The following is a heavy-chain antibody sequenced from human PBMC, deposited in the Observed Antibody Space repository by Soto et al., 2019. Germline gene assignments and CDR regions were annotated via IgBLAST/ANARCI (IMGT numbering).Heavy chain of an antibody. CDR2: ISTYNGKT. CDR3: ARDRVEAALGTFDQ. V-gene: IGHV1-18*01. D-gene: IGHD6-13*01. J-gene: IGHJ4*02. CDR1: GYTFSTYP. Sequence: ASVKVSCKISGYTFSTYPISWVRQAPGQGLEWVGWISTYNGKTNYGQKFQGRVTITTDTSTSTAYMDLRNLRSDDTAVYYCARDRVEAALGTFDQWGQGTLVTVSS.